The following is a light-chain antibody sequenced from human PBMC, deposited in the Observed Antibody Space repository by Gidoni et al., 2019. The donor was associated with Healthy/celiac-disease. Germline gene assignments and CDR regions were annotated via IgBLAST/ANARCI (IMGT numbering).Light chain of an antibody. V-gene: IGKV3-20*01. CDR3: QQYGSSPQT. CDR2: GAS. Sequence: EIVLTPSPGALSLSPGERATLSCRASQSVSSSYFAWYQQKPGPAPRLLIYGASSRATGLPDRCSGSGSGTDFTLTISRLEPEDFSVYYCQQYGSSPQTFGQXTKVEIK. CDR1: QSVSSSY. J-gene: IGKJ1*01.